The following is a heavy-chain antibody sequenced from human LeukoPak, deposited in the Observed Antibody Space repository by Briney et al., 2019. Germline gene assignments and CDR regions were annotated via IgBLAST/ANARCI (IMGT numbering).Heavy chain of an antibody. Sequence: GASVKVSCKASGYTFTSYVMNWVRQAPGQGLEWMGWINTNTGNPTYAQGFTGRFVFSLDTSVSTAYLQISSLKAEDTAVYYCARDTTGYSGSYLENNFDYWGQGTLVTVSS. J-gene: IGHJ4*02. CDR1: GYTFTSYV. CDR2: INTNTGNP. CDR3: ARDTTGYSGSYLENNFDY. V-gene: IGHV7-4-1*02. D-gene: IGHD1-26*01.